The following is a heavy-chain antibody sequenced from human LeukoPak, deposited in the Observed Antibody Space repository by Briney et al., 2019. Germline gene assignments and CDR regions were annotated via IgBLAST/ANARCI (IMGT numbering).Heavy chain of an antibody. CDR2: IKKDGST. CDR1: GFTFSSYW. CDR3: ARAPSEIGGYYPEYFRH. J-gene: IGHJ1*01. V-gene: IGHV3-74*01. D-gene: IGHD3-22*01. Sequence: PGGSLTLSCAVSGFTFSSYWMHWVRQPPGKGLVWVSHIKKDGSTNYADSVKGRFTISRDNAKNTVSLQMNSLSAEDTGVYYCARAPSEIGGYYPEYFRHWGQGTLVTVSS.